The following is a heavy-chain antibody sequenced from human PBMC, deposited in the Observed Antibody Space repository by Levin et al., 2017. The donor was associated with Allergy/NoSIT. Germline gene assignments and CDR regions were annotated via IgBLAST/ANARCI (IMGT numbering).Heavy chain of an antibody. CDR2: INHSGST. V-gene: IGHV4-34*01. Sequence: SETLSLTCAVYGGSFSGYYWSWIRQPPGKGLECIGEINHSGSTDYNPYLKSRVTISLDTSTNQFSLKLSSVTAAATAVYYWARGIIKSLTSYNAFDIWGQGTMVTVSS. CDR1: GGSFSGYY. J-gene: IGHJ3*02. D-gene: IGHD3-10*01. CDR3: ARGIIKSLTSYNAFDI.